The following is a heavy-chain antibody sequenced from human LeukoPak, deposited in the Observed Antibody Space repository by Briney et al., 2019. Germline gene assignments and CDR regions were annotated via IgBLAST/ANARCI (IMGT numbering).Heavy chain of an antibody. J-gene: IGHJ4*02. D-gene: IGHD6-6*01. Sequence: SETLSLTCTVSGGSISSYYWSWIRQPPGKGLEWIGYIYYSGSTNYNPSPKSRVTISVDTSKNQFYLRLTSVTAADTAVYYCARGLYSSSSGLFDYWGQGTLVTVSS. CDR2: IYYSGST. V-gene: IGHV4-59*12. CDR3: ARGLYSSSSGLFDY. CDR1: GGSISSYY.